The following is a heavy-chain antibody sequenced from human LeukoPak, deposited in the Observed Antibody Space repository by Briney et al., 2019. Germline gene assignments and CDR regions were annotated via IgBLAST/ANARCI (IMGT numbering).Heavy chain of an antibody. V-gene: IGHV1-69*05. CDR1: GGTFSSYA. Sequence: SVKVSCKASGGTFSSYAISWVRQAPGRGLEWMGGIIPIFGTANYAQKFQGRVTITTDESTSTAYTELSSLRSEDTAVYYCARDDGSTSWYYYYMDVWGKGTTVTVSS. J-gene: IGHJ6*03. CDR2: IIPIFGTA. D-gene: IGHD2-2*01. CDR3: ARDDGSTSWYYYYMDV.